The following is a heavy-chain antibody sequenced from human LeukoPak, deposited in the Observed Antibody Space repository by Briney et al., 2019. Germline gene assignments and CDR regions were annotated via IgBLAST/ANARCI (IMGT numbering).Heavy chain of an antibody. CDR1: GYTLTELS. J-gene: IGHJ4*02. Sequence: GASVNVSCKVSGYTLTELSMHWVRQAPGKGLEWMGGFDPEGGETIYAQKFQGRVTMTEDTSTDTAYMELSSLRSEDTAVYYCATATNWGESYFDYWGQGTLVTVSS. D-gene: IGHD7-27*01. CDR3: ATATNWGESYFDY. V-gene: IGHV1-24*01. CDR2: FDPEGGET.